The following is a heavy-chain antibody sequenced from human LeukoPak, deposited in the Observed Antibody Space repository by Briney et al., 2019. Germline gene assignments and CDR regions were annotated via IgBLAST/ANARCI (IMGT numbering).Heavy chain of an antibody. CDR3: ARGRVYYGMGV. CDR2: IYYSGST. V-gene: IGHV4-59*01. Sequence: KSSETLSLTCTVSGGSISSYYWSWIRQPPGKGLEWIGYIYYSGSTNYNPSLKSRVTISVDTSKNQFSLKLSSVTAADTAVYYCARGRVYYGMGVWGQGTTVTVSS. J-gene: IGHJ6*02. CDR1: GGSISSYY.